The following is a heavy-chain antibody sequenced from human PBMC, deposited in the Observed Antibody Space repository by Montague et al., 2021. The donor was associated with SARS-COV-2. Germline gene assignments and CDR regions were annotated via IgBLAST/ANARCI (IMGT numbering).Heavy chain of an antibody. Sequence: SLRLSCAASGFTFSSRSMMWVRQAPGKGLEWVSSISSSSSYIYYADSVKGRFTISRDNANNSLNLQMNSLRAEDTAVYFGVRRGISSSWSRDAFDIWGQGTMVTVSS. D-gene: IGHD6-13*01. V-gene: IGHV3-21*01. CDR3: VRRGISSSWSRDAFDI. J-gene: IGHJ3*02. CDR1: GFTFSSRS. CDR2: ISSSSSYI.